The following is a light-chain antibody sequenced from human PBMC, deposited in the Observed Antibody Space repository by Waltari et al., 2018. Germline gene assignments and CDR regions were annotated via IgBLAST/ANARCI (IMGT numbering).Light chain of an antibody. V-gene: IGKV1-NL1*01. CDR3: QHYYSTPLT. Sequence: DIQMTQSPSSLSASVGDRVTITCRASQGITNDLAWYQQKPGETPKLLIYEASSFQSGISSRFSGSGSGTDFTLTISSLQSEDFATYYCQHYYSTPLTFGGGTKLEIK. CDR2: EAS. J-gene: IGKJ4*01. CDR1: QGITND.